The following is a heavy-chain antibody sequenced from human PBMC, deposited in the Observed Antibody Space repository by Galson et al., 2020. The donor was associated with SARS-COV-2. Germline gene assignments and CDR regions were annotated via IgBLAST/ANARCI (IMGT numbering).Heavy chain of an antibody. D-gene: IGHD2-2*01. Sequence: GESLKISCAASGFTFSSYVMHWVRQAPGKGLEWVAVISYDGSNKYYADSVKGRFTISRDNSTNTLYLQMNSLRAEDTAVYYCAKERGIVLDNLGQGTLVTVSS. J-gene: IGHJ4*02. CDR1: GFTFSSYV. V-gene: IGHV3-30*18. CDR3: AKERGIVLDN. CDR2: ISYDGSNK.